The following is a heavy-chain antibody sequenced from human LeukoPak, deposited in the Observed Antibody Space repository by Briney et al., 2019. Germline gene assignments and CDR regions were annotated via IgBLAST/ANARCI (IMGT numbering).Heavy chain of an antibody. CDR2: INPNSGGT. Sequence: ASVKVSCKASGYTFTGYYMHWVRQAPGQGLEWMGWINPNSGGTNYAQKFQGRVTMTRDTSISTAYMELSRLRSDDTAVYYCARDTVVTQGFDPWGQGTLVTVSS. CDR1: GYTFTGYY. V-gene: IGHV1-2*02. D-gene: IGHD3-22*01. J-gene: IGHJ5*02. CDR3: ARDTVVTQGFDP.